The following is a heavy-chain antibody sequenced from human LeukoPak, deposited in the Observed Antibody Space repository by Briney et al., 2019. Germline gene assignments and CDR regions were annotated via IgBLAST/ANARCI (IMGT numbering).Heavy chain of an antibody. J-gene: IGHJ4*02. CDR3: ARDRGYSYARRTHFDY. Sequence: SETLSLTCAVYGGSFSGYYWSWIRQPPGKGLEWIGEINHSRGTNYNPSLKSRVTISVDTSKNQFSLKLSSVTAADTAVYYCARDRGYSYARRTHFDYWGQGTLVTVSS. CDR2: INHSRGT. V-gene: IGHV4-34*01. D-gene: IGHD5-18*01. CDR1: GGSFSGYY.